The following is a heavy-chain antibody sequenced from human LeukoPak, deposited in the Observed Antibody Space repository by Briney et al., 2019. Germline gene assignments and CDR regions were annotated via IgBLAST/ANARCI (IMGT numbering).Heavy chain of an antibody. CDR2: VFYSGNT. D-gene: IGHD3-22*01. V-gene: IGHV4-59*12. Sequence: SETLSLTCTVSGGSINSYYWSWIRQPPGKGLEWIGYVFYSGNTHYNSSLRSRVTISVDTSKNQFSLKLRSVTAADTAVYYCAREPYYYDSSGYGPDPFDIWGQGTMVTVFS. J-gene: IGHJ3*02. CDR1: GGSINSYY. CDR3: AREPYYYDSSGYGPDPFDI.